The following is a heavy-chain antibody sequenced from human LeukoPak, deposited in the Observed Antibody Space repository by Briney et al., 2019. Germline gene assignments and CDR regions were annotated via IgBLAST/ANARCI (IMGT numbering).Heavy chain of an antibody. D-gene: IGHD6-19*01. CDR2: MNPNNGNT. Sequence: ASVKVSCTASGYTFTSYDINWVRQATGQGLEWMGWMNPNNGNTDYAQTSQGRVTLTRNTSISTAYMELSSLRSEDTAVYYCSRGGPVAGTHKYFQHWGQGTLVTVSS. V-gene: IGHV1-8*01. CDR1: GYTFTSYD. CDR3: SRGGPVAGTHKYFQH. J-gene: IGHJ1*01.